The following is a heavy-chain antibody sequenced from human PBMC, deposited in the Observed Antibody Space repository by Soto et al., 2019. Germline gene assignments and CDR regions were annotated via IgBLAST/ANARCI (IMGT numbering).Heavy chain of an antibody. CDR2: ISYDGSES. Sequence: GGSLRLSCAASGFTFSSYGMHWVRQAPGKGLEWVAVISYDGSESNYADSVKGRFTISRDNAENSLYLQMTSLRAEDTAVYYCASARHIGPWGQGTLVTVSS. V-gene: IGHV3-30*03. D-gene: IGHD2-21*01. CDR1: GFTFSSYG. CDR3: ASARHIGP. J-gene: IGHJ5*02.